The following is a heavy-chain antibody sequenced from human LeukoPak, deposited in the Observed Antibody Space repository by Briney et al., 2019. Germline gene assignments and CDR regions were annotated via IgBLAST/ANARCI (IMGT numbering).Heavy chain of an antibody. CDR2: IYYSGST. J-gene: IGHJ3*02. CDR1: GGSISSSSYY. Sequence: SETLSLTCTVSGGSISSSSYYWGWIRQPPGKGLEWIGSIYYSGSTYYNPSLKSRVTISVDTSKNQFSLKLSSVTAADTAVYYCARDGAPYYYDSSGYLGAFDIWGQGTMVTVSS. D-gene: IGHD3-22*01. CDR3: ARDGAPYYYDSSGYLGAFDI. V-gene: IGHV4-39*07.